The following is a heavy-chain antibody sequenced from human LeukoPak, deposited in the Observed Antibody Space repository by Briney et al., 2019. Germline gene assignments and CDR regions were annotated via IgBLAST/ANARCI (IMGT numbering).Heavy chain of an antibody. CDR1: GFNFSNYW. Sequence: PGGSLRLSCAASGFNFSNYWIHWVRHAPGKGLVWVSRINSDGSRTNYADSVKGRFTISRDNAKNTAYLQMNSLRLEDTAVYYCTRSLLLIDWFDPWGQGTLVTVSS. J-gene: IGHJ5*02. D-gene: IGHD3-22*01. CDR3: TRSLLLIDWFDP. CDR2: INSDGSRT. V-gene: IGHV3-74*01.